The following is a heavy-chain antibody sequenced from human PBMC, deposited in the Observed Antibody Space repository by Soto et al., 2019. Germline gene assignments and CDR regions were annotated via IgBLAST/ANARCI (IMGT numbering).Heavy chain of an antibody. CDR3: ARSVNWGTSDY. CDR2: INHSGST. D-gene: IGHD7-27*01. Sequence: QVQLQQWGAGLLKPSETLSLTCAVYGGSFSGYYWSWIRQPPGKGLEWIGEINHSGSTNYNPSLKSRVTISVDTSKNQFSLKLSSVTAADTAVYYCARSVNWGTSDYWGQGTLLTVSS. CDR1: GGSFSGYY. J-gene: IGHJ4*02. V-gene: IGHV4-34*01.